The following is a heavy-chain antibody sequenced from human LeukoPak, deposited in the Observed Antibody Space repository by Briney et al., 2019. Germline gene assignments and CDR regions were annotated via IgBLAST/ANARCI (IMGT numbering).Heavy chain of an antibody. CDR3: ARSEASIEDWFDP. D-gene: IGHD2-21*01. V-gene: IGHV4-59*12. CDR1: GGSISSDY. J-gene: IGHJ5*02. Sequence: SETLSLTCSVSGGSISSDYWAWIRQPPGKGLEWIGYMYYTGSTNYNPSLKSRVTISLATSKNQFSLKLSSVTAADTAVYYCARSEASIEDWFDPWGQGTLVTVSS. CDR2: MYYTGST.